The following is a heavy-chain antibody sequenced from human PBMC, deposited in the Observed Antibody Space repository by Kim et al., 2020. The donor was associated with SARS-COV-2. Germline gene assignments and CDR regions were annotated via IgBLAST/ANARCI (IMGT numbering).Heavy chain of an antibody. CDR1: GGSINSYY. V-gene: IGHV4-59*08. CDR2: IFSNGST. D-gene: IGHD6-19*01. Sequence: SETLSLTCTVSGGSINSYYWSWIRQPPGKCLEWIGYIFSNGSTNYNPSLKSRVTISVDTSKIHFSLKLRSVTAADTAVYYCARASGWFDAFHMWAQGTVVTVSS. J-gene: IGHJ3*02. CDR3: ARASGWFDAFHM.